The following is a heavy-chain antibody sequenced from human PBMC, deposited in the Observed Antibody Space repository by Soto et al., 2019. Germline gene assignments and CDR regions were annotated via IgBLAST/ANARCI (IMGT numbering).Heavy chain of an antibody. Sequence: GACLKISGKGSGYSCTSYWIGGVRQMPGKGLEWMGIIYPGDSDTRYSPAVQAQVTIRGDRSIRTADLQWSSLKASDTAMYYCARLTSCSGGSGDSGGPYYYGMDVWRQRSTVTVSS. V-gene: IGHV5-51*01. CDR1: GYSCTSYW. D-gene: IGHD2-15*01. CDR2: IYPGDSDT. CDR3: ARLTSCSGGSGDSGGPYYYGMDV. J-gene: IGHJ6*02.